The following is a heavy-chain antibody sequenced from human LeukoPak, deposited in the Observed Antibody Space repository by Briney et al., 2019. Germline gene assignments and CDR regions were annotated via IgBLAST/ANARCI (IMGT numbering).Heavy chain of an antibody. CDR3: AKEFGWPLRYFDY. CDR2: INPNSGDT. CDR1: GYTFIDYY. V-gene: IGHV1-2*02. Sequence: GASVKVSCEASGYTFIDYYIYWVRQAPGQGLECMGWINPNSGDTEYAQKFQGRVIMTRDTSIRTAYMELSGLRSDDTAIYYCAKEFGWPLRYFDYWGQGTLVTVSS. D-gene: IGHD5-24*01. J-gene: IGHJ4*02.